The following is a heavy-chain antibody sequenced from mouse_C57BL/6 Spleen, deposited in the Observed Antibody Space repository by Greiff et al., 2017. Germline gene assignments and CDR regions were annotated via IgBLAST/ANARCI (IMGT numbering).Heavy chain of an antibody. CDR3: ARSPITTVVATPYFDY. J-gene: IGHJ2*01. CDR1: GYAFSSYW. D-gene: IGHD1-1*01. Sequence: VQLQQSGAELVKPGASVKISCKASGYAFSSYWMNWVKQRPGKGLEWIGQIYPGDGDTNYNGKFKGKATLTADKSSSTASMQLSSLTSEASAVYFCARSPITTVVATPYFDYWGQGTTLTVSS. V-gene: IGHV1-80*01. CDR2: IYPGDGDT.